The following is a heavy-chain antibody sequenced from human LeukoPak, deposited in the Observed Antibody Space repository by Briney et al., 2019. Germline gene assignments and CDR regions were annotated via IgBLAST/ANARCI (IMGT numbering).Heavy chain of an antibody. J-gene: IGHJ6*02. CDR1: GGSFSGYY. Sequence: SETVSLTCGVYGGSFSGYYWSWIRQPPGKGLEWIGEINHSGSTNYNPSLKSRVTISVDTSKNQFSPKLSSVTAADTAVYYCARDRGIMDLGPIYYYYGMDVWGQGTTVTVSS. CDR2: INHSGST. D-gene: IGHD3-16*01. V-gene: IGHV4-34*01. CDR3: ARDRGIMDLGPIYYYYGMDV.